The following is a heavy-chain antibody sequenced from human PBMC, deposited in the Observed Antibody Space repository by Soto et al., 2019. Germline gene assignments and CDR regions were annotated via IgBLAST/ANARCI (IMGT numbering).Heavy chain of an antibody. D-gene: IGHD2-2*01. CDR1: GGSIPRSSGYY. CDR3: ARHGQPLLVKNWFDP. J-gene: IGHJ5*02. CDR2: IYYSGSA. V-gene: IGHV4-39*01. Sequence: QLQLQESGPGLVKPSETLSLTCTVSGGSIPRSSGYYWVWVRQPPGKGLEYVGSIYYSGSAYYNPSLKSRVTMSVDTSKNQFSLKLNSVTAADTAVYYCARHGQPLLVKNWFDPWGQGTLVSVSS.